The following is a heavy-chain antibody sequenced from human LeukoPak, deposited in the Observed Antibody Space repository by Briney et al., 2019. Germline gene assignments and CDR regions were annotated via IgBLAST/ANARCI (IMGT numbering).Heavy chain of an antibody. Sequence: AASVKVSCTASGGTFSSYAISWVRQAPGQGLEWMGGIIPIFGTANYAQKFQGRVTITADESTSTAYMELSSLRSEDTAVYYCARGTTREWAEGDDAFDIWGQGTMVTVSS. CDR1: GGTFSSYA. CDR2: IIPIFGTA. D-gene: IGHD1-14*01. V-gene: IGHV1-69*13. J-gene: IGHJ3*02. CDR3: ARGTTREWAEGDDAFDI.